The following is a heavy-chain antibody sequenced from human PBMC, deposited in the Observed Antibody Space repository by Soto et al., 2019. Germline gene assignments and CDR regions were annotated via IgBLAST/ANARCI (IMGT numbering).Heavy chain of an antibody. CDR2: SRNKANSYTT. D-gene: IGHD3-22*01. Sequence: GSLRLSCAASGFTLSDHYMDWVRQAPGKGLEWVGRSRNKANSYTTEYAASVKGRFTISRDDSQNSLYLQMNSLKSDDTAVYLCVRSGTSGYKSLACWGQGTLVTVSS. CDR1: GFTLSDHY. V-gene: IGHV3-72*01. J-gene: IGHJ4*02. CDR3: VRSGTSGYKSLAC.